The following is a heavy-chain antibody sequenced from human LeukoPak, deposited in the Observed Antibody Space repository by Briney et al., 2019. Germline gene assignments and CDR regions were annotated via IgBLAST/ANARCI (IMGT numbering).Heavy chain of an antibody. D-gene: IGHD2-21*01. Sequence: ASETLSLTCTVSGGSISSYYWSWIRQPPGKGLEWIGYIYYSGSTNYNPSLKSRVTISVDTSKNQFSLKLSSVAAADTAVYYCARDDSYYYYMDVWGKGTTVTVSS. CDR1: GGSISSYY. CDR2: IYYSGST. V-gene: IGHV4-59*01. J-gene: IGHJ6*03. CDR3: ARDDSYYYYMDV.